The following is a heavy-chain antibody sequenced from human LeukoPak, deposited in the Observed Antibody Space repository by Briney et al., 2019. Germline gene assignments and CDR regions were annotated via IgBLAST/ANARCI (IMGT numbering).Heavy chain of an antibody. V-gene: IGHV3-23*01. Sequence: GRSLRLSCAASGFTFSSYAMSWVRQAPGKGLEWVSAISGSGGSTYYADSVKGRFTISRDNSKNTLYLQMNSLRAEDTAVYYCAKDQRDHDYVWGSYRAIDYWGQGTLVTVSS. D-gene: IGHD3-16*02. J-gene: IGHJ4*02. CDR2: ISGSGGST. CDR1: GFTFSSYA. CDR3: AKDQRDHDYVWGSYRAIDY.